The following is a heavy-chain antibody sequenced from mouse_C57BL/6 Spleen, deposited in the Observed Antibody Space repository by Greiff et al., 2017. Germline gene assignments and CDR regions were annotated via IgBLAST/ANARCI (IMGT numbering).Heavy chain of an antibody. CDR3: ARSENYYGSIYLYWYFDV. J-gene: IGHJ1*03. V-gene: IGHV1-58*01. CDR1: GYTFTSYG. Sequence: EVQLQQSGAELVRPGSSVKMSCKTSGYTFTSYGINWVKQRPGQGLEWIGYIYIGNGYTEYNEKFKGKATLTSDTSSSTAYMQLSSLTSEDSAIYFCARSENYYGSIYLYWYFDVWGTGTTVTVAS. D-gene: IGHD1-1*01. CDR2: IYIGNGYT.